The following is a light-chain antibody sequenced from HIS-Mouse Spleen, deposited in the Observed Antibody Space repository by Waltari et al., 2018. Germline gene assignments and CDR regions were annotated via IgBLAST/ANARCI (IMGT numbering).Light chain of an antibody. J-gene: IGLJ1*01. CDR1: NIGSKS. CDR3: QVWDSSSDHYV. Sequence: SYVLTQPPSVSVAPGQTARITCGGTNIGSKSVHWYQQQPGQAPVLVVYDDGDRPSGIPERFSGSNSGNTATLTISRVEAGDEADYYCQVWDSSSDHYVFGTGTKVTVL. CDR2: DDG. V-gene: IGLV3-21*02.